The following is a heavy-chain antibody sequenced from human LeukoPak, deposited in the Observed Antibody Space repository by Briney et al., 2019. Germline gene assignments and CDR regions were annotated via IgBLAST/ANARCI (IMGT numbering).Heavy chain of an antibody. V-gene: IGHV1-69*04. CDR2: IIPIFGIA. Sequence: SVKLSCTASGGTFSSYAISWVRQAPGQGLEWMGRIIPIFGIANYAQKFQGRVTITADKSTSTAYMELSSLRSEDTAVYYCARLWFGESTFDYWGQGTLVTVSA. J-gene: IGHJ4*02. CDR1: GGTFSSYA. CDR3: ARLWFGESTFDY. D-gene: IGHD3-10*01.